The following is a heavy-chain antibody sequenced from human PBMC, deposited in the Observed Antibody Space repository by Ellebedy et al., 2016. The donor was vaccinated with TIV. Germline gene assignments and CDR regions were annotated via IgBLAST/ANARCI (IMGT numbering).Heavy chain of an antibody. CDR2: TSYDGGSK. D-gene: IGHD5-12*01. CDR3: AKDRPLLLFGRLPQRQFDS. Sequence: GESLKISCAASGFTFSRFGMHWVRQAPGKGLEWVAFTSYDGGSKYYVDSVKGRFTISRDNSKNTLYLQMNSLRAEDTAMYYCAKDRPLLLFGRLPQRQFDSWGQGTLVTVSS. CDR1: GFTFSRFG. V-gene: IGHV3-30*18. J-gene: IGHJ4*02.